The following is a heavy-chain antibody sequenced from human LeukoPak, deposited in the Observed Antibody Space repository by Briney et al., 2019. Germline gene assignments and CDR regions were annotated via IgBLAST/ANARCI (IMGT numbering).Heavy chain of an antibody. Sequence: SVKVSCKASGGTFSSYAISWVRQAPGQGLEWMGGIIPIFGTANYAQKFQGRVTITTDESTSTAYMELSSLRSEDTAVYYCAREATSPLTGFDYWGQGTLVTVSS. V-gene: IGHV1-69*05. D-gene: IGHD2-8*02. J-gene: IGHJ4*02. CDR1: GGTFSSYA. CDR3: AREATSPLTGFDY. CDR2: IIPIFGTA.